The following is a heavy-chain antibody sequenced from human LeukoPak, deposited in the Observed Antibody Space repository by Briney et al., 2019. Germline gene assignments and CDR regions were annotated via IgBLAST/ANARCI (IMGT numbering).Heavy chain of an antibody. CDR1: GFTFSSYS. CDR3: ARDLAEYFQH. CDR2: ISSSSSTI. Sequence: GGSLRLSCAAPGFTFSSYSMNWVRQAPGKGLEWVSYISSSSSTIYYADSVKGRFTFSRDNAKNSLYLQMNSLRAEDTAVYYCARDLAEYFQHWGQGTLVTVSS. J-gene: IGHJ1*01. V-gene: IGHV3-48*01.